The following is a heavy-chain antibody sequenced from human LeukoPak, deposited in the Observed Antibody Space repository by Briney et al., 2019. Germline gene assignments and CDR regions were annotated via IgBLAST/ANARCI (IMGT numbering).Heavy chain of an antibody. CDR2: IWYDGSNK. CDR1: GFTFSRYS. V-gene: IGHV3-33*01. D-gene: IGHD6-13*01. CDR3: ARDEEKAAGSL. J-gene: IGHJ4*02. Sequence: GGSLRLSCSASGFTFSRYSMNWVRQAPGKGLEWVAVIWYDGSNKGYADSVKGRFTISRDNYKNTLFLQMNSLRAEDTAVYYCARDEEKAAGSLWGQGTPVIVSS.